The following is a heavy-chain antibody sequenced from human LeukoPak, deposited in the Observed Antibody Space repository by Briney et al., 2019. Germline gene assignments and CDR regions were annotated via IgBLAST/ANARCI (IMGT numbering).Heavy chain of an antibody. CDR2: IYPSGNT. J-gene: IGHJ4*02. Sequence: SETLSLTCTVSRGSTSTYYWSWIRQPAGKGLEWIGRIYPSGNTNFNPSLMSRVTMSIDTSKNQFSLKLTSVTPADTALYYCARVRGGTYNHYFDYWGQGTLVTVSS. CDR3: ARVRGGTYNHYFDY. CDR1: RGSTSTYY. D-gene: IGHD5-24*01. V-gene: IGHV4-4*07.